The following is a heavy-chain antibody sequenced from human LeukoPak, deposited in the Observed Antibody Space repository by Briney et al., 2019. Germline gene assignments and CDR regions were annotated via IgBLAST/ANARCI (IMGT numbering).Heavy chain of an antibody. V-gene: IGHV1-69*13. CDR2: IIPIFGTA. CDR3: ARGLVVTAIPNYYYYGMDV. D-gene: IGHD2-21*02. Sequence: ASVKVSCKASGGTFSSYAISWVRQAPGQGLEWMGGIIPIFGTANYAQKFRGRVTITADESTSTAYMELSSLRSEDTAVYYCARGLVVTAIPNYYYYGMDVWGQGTTVTVSS. CDR1: GGTFSSYA. J-gene: IGHJ6*02.